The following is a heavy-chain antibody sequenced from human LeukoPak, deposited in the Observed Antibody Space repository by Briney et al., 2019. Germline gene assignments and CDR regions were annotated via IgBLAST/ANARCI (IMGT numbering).Heavy chain of an antibody. V-gene: IGHV3-7*01. CDR2: IKQDGSEK. CDR1: GFTFSSYW. Sequence: PGGSLRLSCPASGFTFSSYWMSWVRQAPGKGLEWVANIKQDGSEKYYVDSVKGRFTISRDNAKNSLYLQMNSLRAEDTAVYYCARSYSSSSDFDYWGQGTLVTVPS. D-gene: IGHD6-6*01. CDR3: ARSYSSSSDFDY. J-gene: IGHJ4*02.